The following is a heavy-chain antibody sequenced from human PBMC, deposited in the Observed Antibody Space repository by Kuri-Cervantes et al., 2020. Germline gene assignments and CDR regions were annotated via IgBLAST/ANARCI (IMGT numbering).Heavy chain of an antibody. J-gene: IGHJ4*02. V-gene: IGHV3-43*01. CDR2: ISWDGGST. Sequence: GESLKISCAASGFTFDDYTMHWVRQAPGKGLEWVSLISWDGGSTYYADSVKGRFTISRDNSKNSLYLQMNSLRTEDTALCYCAKDMIPNIVVVPAAVDYWGQGTLVTVSS. D-gene: IGHD2-2*01. CDR3: AKDMIPNIVVVPAAVDY. CDR1: GFTFDDYT.